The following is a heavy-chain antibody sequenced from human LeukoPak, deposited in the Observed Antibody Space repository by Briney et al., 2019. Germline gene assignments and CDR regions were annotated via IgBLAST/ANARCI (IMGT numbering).Heavy chain of an antibody. D-gene: IGHD6-13*01. Sequence: KTGGSLRLSCVVSGFTFRSYSMNWVRQPPGKGLEWIGSIYHSGSTYYNPSLKSRVTISVDTSKNQFSLKLSSVTAADTAVYYCARVYSSSFSRGFDPWGQGTLVTVSS. CDR1: GFTFRSYS. J-gene: IGHJ5*02. CDR3: ARVYSSSFSRGFDP. V-gene: IGHV4-38-2*01. CDR2: IYHSGST.